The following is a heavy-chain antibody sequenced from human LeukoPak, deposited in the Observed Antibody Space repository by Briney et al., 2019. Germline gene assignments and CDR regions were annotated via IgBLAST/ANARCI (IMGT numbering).Heavy chain of an antibody. Sequence: PGGSLKISCQGSGYSFTNYWIGWVRPTPGKGLEGMGIVYPGDSDTRYSPSFQGQVTISADKPISTAYLQCSSQKASDTALYYCARHWDPKVTTPDYWGQGTLVTVSS. V-gene: IGHV5-51*01. D-gene: IGHD4-17*01. CDR2: VYPGDSDT. CDR3: ARHWDPKVTTPDY. CDR1: GYSFTNYW. J-gene: IGHJ4*02.